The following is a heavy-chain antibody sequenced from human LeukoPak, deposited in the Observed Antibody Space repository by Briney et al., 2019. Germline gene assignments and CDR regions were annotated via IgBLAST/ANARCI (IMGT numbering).Heavy chain of an antibody. D-gene: IGHD3-10*01. J-gene: IGHJ4*02. CDR1: GYTFTGYY. CDR3: ARDNKVRGVYDY. Sequence: ASVKVSCKASGYTFTGYYMHWVRQAPGQGLEWMGWINPNSGGTNYAQKFQGRVPMTRDTSISTAYMELSRLRSDDTAVYYCARDNKVRGVYDYWGQGTLVTVSS. CDR2: INPNSGGT. V-gene: IGHV1-2*02.